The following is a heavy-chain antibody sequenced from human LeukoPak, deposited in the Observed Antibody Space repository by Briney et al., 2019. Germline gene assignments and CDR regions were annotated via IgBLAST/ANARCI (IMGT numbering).Heavy chain of an antibody. CDR2: IYYSGST. D-gene: IGHD3-3*01. CDR1: GGSISSSSYY. V-gene: IGHV4-39*07. J-gene: IGHJ5*02. Sequence: NPSETLSLTCTVSGGSISSSSYYWGWIRQPPGKGLEWIGSIYYSGSTYYNPSLKSRVTISVDTSKNQFSLKLSSVTAADTAVYYCARGHYDFWSGYLVWFDPWGQGTLVTVSS. CDR3: ARGHYDFWSGYLVWFDP.